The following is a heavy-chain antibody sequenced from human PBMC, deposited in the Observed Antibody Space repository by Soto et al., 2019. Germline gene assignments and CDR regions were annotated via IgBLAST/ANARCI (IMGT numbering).Heavy chain of an antibody. CDR1: GYTFTSYG. CDR2: ISAYNGNT. V-gene: IGHV1-18*01. J-gene: IGHJ4*02. Sequence: ASVKVSCKASGYTFTSYGISWVRQAPGQGLEWMGWISAYNGNTNYAQKLQGRVTMTTDTSTSTAYMELRSLRSDDTAVYYCASHYYDSSGSPPLGYFDYWGQGTLVTVSS. CDR3: ASHYYDSSGSPPLGYFDY. D-gene: IGHD3-22*01.